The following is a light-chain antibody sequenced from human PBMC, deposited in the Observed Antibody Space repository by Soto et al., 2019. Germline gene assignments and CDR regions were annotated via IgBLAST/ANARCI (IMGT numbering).Light chain of an antibody. J-gene: IGLJ1*01. V-gene: IGLV4-69*01. Sequence: QLVLTQSPSASASLGASVKLTCTLSSGHSSYAIAWHQQQPEKGPRYLMKLNCDGSHSKGGGIPDRLSGSSSGAERYLPISCLRSEEDAAYYCQTWGNGNFHVFGTGTKVTVL. CDR3: QTWGNGNFHV. CDR2: LNCDGSH. CDR1: SGHSSYA.